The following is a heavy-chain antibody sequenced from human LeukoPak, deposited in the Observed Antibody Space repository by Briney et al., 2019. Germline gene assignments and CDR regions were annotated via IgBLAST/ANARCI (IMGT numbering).Heavy chain of an antibody. V-gene: IGHV3-21*01. CDR2: ISSKSTYI. CDR1: GFTFSSYS. Sequence: GGSLRLSCAASGFTFSSYSMNWVRQAPGKGLEWVSSISSKSTYIYYADSVKGRFTISRDNAKRSLYLQMNSLRAEDTAIYYCARIHIAVVGITDYWGQGTLVTVSS. D-gene: IGHD6-19*01. J-gene: IGHJ4*02. CDR3: ARIHIAVVGITDY.